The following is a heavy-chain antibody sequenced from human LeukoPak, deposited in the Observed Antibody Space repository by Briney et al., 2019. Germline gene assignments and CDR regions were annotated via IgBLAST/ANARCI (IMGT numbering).Heavy chain of an antibody. D-gene: IGHD6-13*01. J-gene: IGHJ4*01. CDR2: ISGSGGST. V-gene: IGHV3-23*01. Sequence: PGGSLRLSCAASGFTFSSYAMSWVRQAPGKGLEWVSAISGSGGSTYYADSVKGRFTISRDNSKNTLYLQMNSLRAEDTAVYYCAKGTYSSRWYHNDYYFDYWGQGTLVTVSS. CDR1: GFTFSSYA. CDR3: AKGTYSSRWYHNDYYFDY.